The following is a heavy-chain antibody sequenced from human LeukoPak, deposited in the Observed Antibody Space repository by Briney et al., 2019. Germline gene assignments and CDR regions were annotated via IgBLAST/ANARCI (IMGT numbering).Heavy chain of an antibody. D-gene: IGHD2-21*02. CDR3: ARGIAVSYCGGDCYSFYFDY. CDR2: ISGSGGST. Sequence: GGSLRLSCAASGFTFSSYAMSWVRQAPGKGLEWVSAISGSGGSTYYADSVKGRFTISRDNSKNTLYLQMNSLRAEDTAVYYCARGIAVSYCGGDCYSFYFDYWGQGTLVTVSS. J-gene: IGHJ4*02. V-gene: IGHV3-23*01. CDR1: GFTFSSYA.